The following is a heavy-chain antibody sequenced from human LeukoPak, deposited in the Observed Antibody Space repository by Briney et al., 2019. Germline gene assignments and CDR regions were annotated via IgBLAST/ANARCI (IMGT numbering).Heavy chain of an antibody. CDR1: GYSFTSYW. J-gene: IGHJ3*02. V-gene: IGHV5-51*01. CDR2: LYPGDSDT. CDR3: ARLYLPYTSAWYGSAFDI. Sequence: GESLKISCKSSGYSFTSYWIAWVRQMTGKGLEWMGILYPGDSDTRYSPSFQGQVTISADRSITTAYLQWSSLKASDTAMYYCARLYLPYTSAWYGSAFDIWGQGTMVTVSS. D-gene: IGHD6-13*01.